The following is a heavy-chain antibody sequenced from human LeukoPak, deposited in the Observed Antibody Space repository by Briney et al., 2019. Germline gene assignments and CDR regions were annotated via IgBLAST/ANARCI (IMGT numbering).Heavy chain of an antibody. D-gene: IGHD6-19*01. CDR3: ARRHSSGHDAFDI. Sequence: ASVTVSCKASGYTFTGYYMHWVRQAPGQGLEWMGWINPDTGGTNYAQKFQGRVTMTGDTSISTAYMELSRLRSDDTAVYYCARRHSSGHDAFDIWGQGTMVTVSS. V-gene: IGHV1-2*02. CDR1: GYTFTGYY. J-gene: IGHJ3*02. CDR2: INPDTGGT.